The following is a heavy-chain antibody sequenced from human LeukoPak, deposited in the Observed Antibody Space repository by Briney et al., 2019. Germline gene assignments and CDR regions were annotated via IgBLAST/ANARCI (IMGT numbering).Heavy chain of an antibody. D-gene: IGHD3-10*01. V-gene: IGHV3-21*01. CDR1: GFTFSSYS. Sequence: PGGSLRLSCAASGFTFSSYSMNWGRQAPGNGLEWVSSISSSSSYIYYADSVKGRFTISRDNAKNSLYLQMNRLRAEDTAVYYCHYYGSGSLDAFDIWGQGTMVTVSS. J-gene: IGHJ3*02. CDR2: ISSSSSYI. CDR3: HYYGSGSLDAFDI.